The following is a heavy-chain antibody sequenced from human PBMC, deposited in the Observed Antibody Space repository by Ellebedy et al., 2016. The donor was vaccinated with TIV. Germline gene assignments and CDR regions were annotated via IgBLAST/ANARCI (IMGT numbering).Heavy chain of an antibody. J-gene: IGHJ3*02. D-gene: IGHD6-19*01. CDR2: IYDSGNT. CDR1: GGSVSGYY. CDR3: ARASSVAAPQRAFDI. Sequence: SETLSLXXTVSGGSVSGYYWSWIRQPPGKGLEWMGYIYDSGNTNYNPSLKSRVTISLGTSKNQFSLKLTSVTAADTAVYYCARASSVAAPQRAFDIWGQGTMVTVSS. V-gene: IGHV4-59*02.